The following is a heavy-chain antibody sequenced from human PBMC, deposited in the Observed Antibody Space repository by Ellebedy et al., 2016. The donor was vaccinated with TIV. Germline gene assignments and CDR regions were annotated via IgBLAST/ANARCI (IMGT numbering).Heavy chain of an antibody. CDR2: IYYSGST. J-gene: IGHJ6*03. V-gene: IGHV4-39*01. CDR1: GGSISSSSYY. Sequence: SETLSLTXTVSGGSISSSSYYWGWIRQPPGKGLEWIGSIYYSGSTYYNPSLKSRVTISVDTSKDQFSLKLSSVTAADTAVYYCARRARYYYYMDVWGKGTTVTVSS. CDR3: ARRARYYYYMDV.